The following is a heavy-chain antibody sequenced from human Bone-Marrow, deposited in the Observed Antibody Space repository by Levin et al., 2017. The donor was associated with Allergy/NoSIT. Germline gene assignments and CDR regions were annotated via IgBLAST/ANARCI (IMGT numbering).Heavy chain of an antibody. Sequence: LSLTCAASGFTVSSNYMSWVRQAPGKGLEWVSVIYSGGSTYYADSVKGRFTISRDNSKNTLYLQMNSLRAEDTAVYYCARDYYDSSGYYFANWGQGTLVTVSS. CDR1: GFTVSSNY. J-gene: IGHJ4*02. CDR3: ARDYYDSSGYYFAN. D-gene: IGHD3-22*01. V-gene: IGHV3-53*01. CDR2: IYSGGST.